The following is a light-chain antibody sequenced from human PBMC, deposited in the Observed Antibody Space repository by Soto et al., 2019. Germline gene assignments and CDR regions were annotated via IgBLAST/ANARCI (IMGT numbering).Light chain of an antibody. Sequence: QSVLTQPASVSGSHGQSITISCTGTSSDVGSYNLVSWYQQHPGKAPKLMIYEVSKRPSGVSNRFSGSKSGNTASLTISGLQAEDEADYYCCSYAGSSTYVFGTGTKVPVL. V-gene: IGLV2-23*02. CDR3: CSYAGSSTYV. CDR1: SSDVGSYNL. CDR2: EVS. J-gene: IGLJ1*01.